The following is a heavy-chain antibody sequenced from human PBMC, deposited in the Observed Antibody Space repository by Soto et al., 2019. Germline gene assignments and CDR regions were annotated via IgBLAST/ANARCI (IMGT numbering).Heavy chain of an antibody. V-gene: IGHV3-21*01. Sequence: GGALRLSCAASGSTFSSYSMTWFRQAPGTGLAWVSSISSSSSYIYYADSVKGRFTISRDNAENSLYLQMNSLRAEDTAVYYCAREGPHVSYYYYYGMDVWGQGTTVTVSS. CDR1: GSTFSSYS. CDR2: ISSSSSYI. CDR3: AREGPHVSYYYYYGMDV. J-gene: IGHJ6*02.